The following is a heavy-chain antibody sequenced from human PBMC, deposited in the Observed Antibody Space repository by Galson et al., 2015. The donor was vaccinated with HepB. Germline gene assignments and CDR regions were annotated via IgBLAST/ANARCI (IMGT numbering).Heavy chain of an antibody. CDR3: ARDRGYCSGGSCYSEVYYYYMDV. CDR2: TYYRSKWYN. D-gene: IGHD2-15*01. CDR1: GDSVSSNSAA. V-gene: IGHV6-1*01. Sequence: CAISGDSVSSNSAAWNWIRQSPSRGLEWLGRTYYRSKWYNDYAVSVKSRITINPDTSKNQFSLQLNSVTPEDTAVYYCARDRGYCSGGSCYSEVYYYYMDVWGKGTTVTVSS. J-gene: IGHJ6*03.